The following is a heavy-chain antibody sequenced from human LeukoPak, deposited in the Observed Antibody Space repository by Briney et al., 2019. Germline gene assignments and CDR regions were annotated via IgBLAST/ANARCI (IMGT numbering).Heavy chain of an antibody. Sequence: SETLSLTCTVSGGSISSSSYSWGWIRQPPGKGLEWIGSIFYSGSTYYNPSLKSRVTISLDTSKNQFSLKVSSVTAADTAVYYCARLPYCSGGSCYSPIDYWGQGTLVTVSS. CDR2: IFYSGST. D-gene: IGHD2-15*01. CDR3: ARLPYCSGGSCYSPIDY. CDR1: GGSISSSSYS. J-gene: IGHJ4*02. V-gene: IGHV4-39*01.